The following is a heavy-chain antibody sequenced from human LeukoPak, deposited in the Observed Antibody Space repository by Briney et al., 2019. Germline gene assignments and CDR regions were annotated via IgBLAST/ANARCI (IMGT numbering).Heavy chain of an antibody. CDR1: GGSISSGSYY. D-gene: IGHD3-10*01. Sequence: TASETLSLTCTVSGGSISSGSYYWSWIRQPAGKGLEWIGRIYTSGSTNYNPSLKSRVTISVDTSKNQFSLKLSSVTAADTAVYYCARVTYGSGTYGAFDYWGQGTLGTVSS. CDR2: IYTSGST. CDR3: ARVTYGSGTYGAFDY. V-gene: IGHV4-61*02. J-gene: IGHJ4*02.